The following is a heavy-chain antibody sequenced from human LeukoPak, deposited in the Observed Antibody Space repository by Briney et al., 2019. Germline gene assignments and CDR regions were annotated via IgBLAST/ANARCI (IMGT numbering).Heavy chain of an antibody. CDR2: IWYDGSNK. CDR1: GFTFSSYG. D-gene: IGHD5-12*01. J-gene: IGHJ4*02. V-gene: IGHV3-33*06. Sequence: GWSLRLSCAASGFTFSSYGMHGVRQAPGRGREWVAVIWYDGSNKYYGDSVKGRFTISRDNSKKTLYLQMNSLRLEDTAVYYCAQGPPYGGYSEWGQGTLVTVCS. CDR3: AQGPPYGGYSE.